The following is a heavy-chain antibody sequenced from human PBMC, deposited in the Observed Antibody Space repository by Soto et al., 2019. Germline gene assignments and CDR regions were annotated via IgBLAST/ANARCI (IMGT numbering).Heavy chain of an antibody. CDR3: TTDDPINKY. Sequence: GGSLRLSCAASGFTFSNAWMSWVRQAPGKGLEWVGRIKSKTNGGTTDYAAPVKGRFAISRDDSKNTVYLQMNSLKTEDAAVYYCTTDDPINKYWGQGTMVTVYS. J-gene: IGHJ4*02. V-gene: IGHV3-15*01. CDR2: IKSKTNGGTT. CDR1: GFTFSNAW.